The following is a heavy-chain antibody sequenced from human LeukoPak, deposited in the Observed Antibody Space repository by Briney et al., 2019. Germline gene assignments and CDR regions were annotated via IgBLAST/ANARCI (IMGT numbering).Heavy chain of an antibody. V-gene: IGHV4-39*07. CDR3: ARTYCSSTSCFYFDS. Sequence: NPSETLSLTCTVSGGSISSSSYYWGWIRQPPGKGLEWIGSIYYSGSTYYNPSLKSRVTISVDTSKNQFSLKLNSVTVADTAVYYCARTYCSSTSCFYFDSWGQGTLVTVSS. D-gene: IGHD2-2*01. CDR1: GGSISSSSYY. CDR2: IYYSGST. J-gene: IGHJ4*02.